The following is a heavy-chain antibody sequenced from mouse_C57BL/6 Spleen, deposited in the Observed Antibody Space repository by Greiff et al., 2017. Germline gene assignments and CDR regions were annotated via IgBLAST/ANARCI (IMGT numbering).Heavy chain of an antibody. CDR3: ARDLPGSWYFDV. Sequence: EVQLQESGPGMVKPSQSLSLTCTVTGYSITSGYDWHWIRHFPGNKLEWMGYISYSGSTNYNPSLKSRISITHDTSKNHFFLKLNSVTTEDTATYYCARDLPGSWYFDVWGTGTTVTVSS. J-gene: IGHJ1*03. CDR2: ISYSGST. V-gene: IGHV3-1*01. CDR1: GYSITSGYD.